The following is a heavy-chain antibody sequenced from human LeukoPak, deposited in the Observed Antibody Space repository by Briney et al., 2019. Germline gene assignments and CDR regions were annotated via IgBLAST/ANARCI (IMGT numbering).Heavy chain of an antibody. CDR1: GFTFSSYA. CDR3: ARDTSSGWYYYYYGMDV. D-gene: IGHD6-19*01. V-gene: IGHV3-30-3*01. J-gene: IGHJ6*02. Sequence: GGSLRLSRAASGFTFSSYAMHWVRQAPGKGLEWVAVISYDGSNKYYADSVKGRFTISRDNSKNTLYLQMDSLRAEDTAVYYCARDTSSGWYYYYYGMDVWGQGTTVTVSS. CDR2: ISYDGSNK.